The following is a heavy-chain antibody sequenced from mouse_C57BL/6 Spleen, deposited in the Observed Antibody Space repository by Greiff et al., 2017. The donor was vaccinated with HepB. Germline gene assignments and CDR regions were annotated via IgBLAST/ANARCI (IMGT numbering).Heavy chain of an antibody. CDR2: FTMYSDAT. J-gene: IGHJ4*01. D-gene: IGHD2-2*01. CDR1: YFAFMASA. Sequence: LVESGAELVRPGSSVKLSCKDSYFAFMASAMHWVKQRPGHGLEWIGSFTMYSDATEYSENFKGKATLTANTSSSTAYMELSSLTSEDSAVYYCARKRDYGYDDYAMDYWGQGTSVTVSS. CDR3: ARKRDYGYDDYAMDY. V-gene: IGHV1-49*01.